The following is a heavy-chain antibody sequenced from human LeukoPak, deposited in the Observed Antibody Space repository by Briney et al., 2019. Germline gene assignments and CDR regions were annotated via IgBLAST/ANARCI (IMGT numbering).Heavy chain of an antibody. CDR2: IYYSGST. J-gene: IGHJ4*02. D-gene: IGHD4-23*01. Sequence: SETLSLTCTVSGGSISSYYWSWIRQPPGKGLEWIGYIYYSGSTNYNPSLKSRVTISVDTSKNQFSLKLSSVTAADTAVYYCARGGASSTVVTPWVDYWGQGTLVTVSS. CDR3: ARGGASSTVVTPWVDY. V-gene: IGHV4-59*01. CDR1: GGSISSYY.